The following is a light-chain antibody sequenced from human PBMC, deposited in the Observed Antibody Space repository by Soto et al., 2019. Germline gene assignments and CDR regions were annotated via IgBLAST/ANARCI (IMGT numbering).Light chain of an antibody. CDR2: GAS. CDR1: QSVSSSY. V-gene: IGKV3-20*01. J-gene: IGKJ1*01. Sequence: EIVLTQSPGTLSLSPGERATLSCRASQSVSSSYLAWYQQKPGQAPRLLIYGASSRATGIPDGFSGSGSGTDFTLTISRLEPEDLAVYYCQQYGSSPRTFGQGTKVEIK. CDR3: QQYGSSPRT.